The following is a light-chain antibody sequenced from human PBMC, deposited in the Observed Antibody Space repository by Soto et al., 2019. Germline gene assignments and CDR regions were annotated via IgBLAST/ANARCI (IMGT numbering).Light chain of an antibody. V-gene: IGKV3-20*01. CDR2: GAS. J-gene: IGKJ4*01. Sequence: EVVLTQSPGTLSLSPGERATLSCRTSQSISSGFLAWYQKKPGQAPRLLIYGASSRATGIPDRFSGSGSGTDFTLTISRLGPEDSALYYCQLLTFGGGTKGEIK. CDR1: QSISSGF. CDR3: QLLT.